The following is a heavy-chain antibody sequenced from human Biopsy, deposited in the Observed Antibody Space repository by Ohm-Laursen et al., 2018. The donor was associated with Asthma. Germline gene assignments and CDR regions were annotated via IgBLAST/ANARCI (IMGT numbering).Heavy chain of an antibody. CDR3: VRDGTDDAFDI. D-gene: IGHD1-1*01. V-gene: IGHV3-30*03. J-gene: IGHJ3*02. CDR2: ISMDGNVK. Sequence: SLRLSCAASGITFSSSGMHWVRQAPGKGLEWVAFISMDGNVKNYADSVKGRFTISRDNSKNTLDLQMNSLREEDTAVYYCVRDGTDDAFDIWGQGTVVSVSS. CDR1: GITFSSSG.